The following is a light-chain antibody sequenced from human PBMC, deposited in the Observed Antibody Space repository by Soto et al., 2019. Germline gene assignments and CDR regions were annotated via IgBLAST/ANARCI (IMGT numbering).Light chain of an antibody. CDR1: QSVRSSY. CDR2: GAS. V-gene: IGKV3-20*01. J-gene: IGKJ4*01. Sequence: EIVLTQSPGTLSLSPGERVTLSCRASQSVRSSYLAWYQQKPGQAPSLLIYGASNRATGIADRFSGSGSGTDFTLTISRLEPEDFAEYYCQQYGSSPSFGGGTKVEIK. CDR3: QQYGSSPS.